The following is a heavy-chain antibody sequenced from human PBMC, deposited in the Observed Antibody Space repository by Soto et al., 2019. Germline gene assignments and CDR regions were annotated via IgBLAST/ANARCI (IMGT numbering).Heavy chain of an antibody. V-gene: IGHV6-1*01. CDR1: GDSVSRNSAA. Sequence: SQTLSLTCAISGDSVSRNSAAWNWIRQSPSRGLELLGRTYYRSNWYNDYAVSVKSRITINPDTSKNQFSLQLNSVTPEDTAVYYCAREGGSYYAGDYYYGMDVWGQGTTVTVSS. D-gene: IGHD1-26*01. CDR3: AREGGSYYAGDYYYGMDV. J-gene: IGHJ6*02. CDR2: TYYRSNWYN.